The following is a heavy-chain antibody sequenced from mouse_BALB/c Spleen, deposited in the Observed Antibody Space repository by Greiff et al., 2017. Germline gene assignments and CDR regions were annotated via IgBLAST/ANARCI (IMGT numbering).Heavy chain of an antibody. D-gene: IGHD2-2*01. CDR2: IHPSDGET. J-gene: IGHJ4*01. CDR3: ASPYGSYAMDY. Sequence: VQLQQPGAELVRPGASVKLSCKASGYSFTSYWMNWVMQRPGQGLEWIGMIHPSDGETRLNQKFKDKATLTVDTSSSTAYMQLSSLTSEDSAVYYGASPYGSYAMDYWGQGTSVTVSA. CDR1: GYSFTSYW. V-gene: IGHV1S82*01.